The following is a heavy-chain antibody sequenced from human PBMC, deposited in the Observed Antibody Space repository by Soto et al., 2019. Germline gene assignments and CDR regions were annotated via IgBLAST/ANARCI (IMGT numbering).Heavy chain of an antibody. D-gene: IGHD1-26*01. CDR2: IKGSHAGGTT. J-gene: IGHJ4*02. CDR1: GFTYTKAY. Sequence: EVQLVESGGGLVEPGGSIRLSCVASGFTYTKAYMTWVHQAPGKGLEWVGRIKGSHAGGTTDYATSVKGRFTISRDDSKNTLYLQMNSLKTEDTSVYYCATEGGYPGRNFYGAYWGQGTLVTVSS. V-gene: IGHV3-15*01. CDR3: ATEGGYPGRNFYGAY.